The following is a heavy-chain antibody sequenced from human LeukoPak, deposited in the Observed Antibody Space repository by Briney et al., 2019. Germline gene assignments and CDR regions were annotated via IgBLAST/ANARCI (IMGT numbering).Heavy chain of an antibody. D-gene: IGHD5-18*01. CDR1: GFTFADNA. V-gene: IGHV3-43D*04. Sequence: PGGSLRLSCAASGFTFADNAMYWVRQTPGKGLEWFGLINRDGRRTFYAESLKGRFTISRDNNKNFLYLQMNSLRAEDTAFYYCAKGSVDAAMPFDYCGQGTLVTVSS. CDR2: INRDGRRT. J-gene: IGHJ4*02. CDR3: AKGSVDAAMPFDY.